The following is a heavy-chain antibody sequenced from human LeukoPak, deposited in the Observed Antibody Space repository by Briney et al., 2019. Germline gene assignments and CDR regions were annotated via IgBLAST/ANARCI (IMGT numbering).Heavy chain of an antibody. V-gene: IGHV3-21*01. J-gene: IGHJ4*02. D-gene: IGHD6-13*01. Sequence: PGGSLRLSCAASGFTFSSYSMNWVRQAPGKGLEWVSSISSSSSYIYYADSVKGRFTISRDNAKNSLYLQMNNLRAEDTAVYYCARGGIAAAGTFDYWGQGTLITVSS. CDR1: GFTFSSYS. CDR2: ISSSSSYI. CDR3: ARGGIAAAGTFDY.